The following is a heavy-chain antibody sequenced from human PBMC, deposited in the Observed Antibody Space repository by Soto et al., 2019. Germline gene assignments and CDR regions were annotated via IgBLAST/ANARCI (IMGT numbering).Heavy chain of an antibody. V-gene: IGHV1-69*13. CDR1: GGTFSSYA. CDR3: ARAPVVVVAATPIGYYYYGMDV. D-gene: IGHD2-15*01. CDR2: IIPIFGTA. J-gene: IGHJ6*02. Sequence: SVKVSCKASGGTFSSYAISWVRQAPGQGLEWMGGIIPIFGTANYAQKFQGRVTITADESTSTAYMGLSSLRSEDTAVYYCARAPVVVVAATPIGYYYYGMDVWGQGTTVTVSS.